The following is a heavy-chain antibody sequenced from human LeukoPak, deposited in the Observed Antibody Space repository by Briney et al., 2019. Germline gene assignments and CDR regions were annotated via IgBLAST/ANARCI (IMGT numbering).Heavy chain of an antibody. Sequence: GGSLRLSCAASGFTFDDNAMHWVRQPPGKVLEWVSLISGDGGSTYYADSVKGRFTISRDNSKNSLYLQMNSLRTEDTALYYCAKDPSNRAVAGDYWGQGTLVTVSS. CDR3: AKDPSNRAVAGDY. V-gene: IGHV3-43*02. CDR1: GFTFDDNA. J-gene: IGHJ4*02. D-gene: IGHD6-19*01. CDR2: ISGDGGST.